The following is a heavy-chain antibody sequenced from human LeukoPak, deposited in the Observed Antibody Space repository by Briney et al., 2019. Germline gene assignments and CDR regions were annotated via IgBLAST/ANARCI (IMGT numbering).Heavy chain of an antibody. CDR1: GATFSSYA. Sequence: SVKLSCKASGATFSSYAISWVRQAPGQGLEWMGRIIPILGIANYVQKLQRRVTITADKSTSTAYMDPSSLRSEDTAVYYCARDRSGSYYFDYWGQGTLVTVSS. D-gene: IGHD1-26*01. V-gene: IGHV1-69*04. CDR2: IIPILGIA. CDR3: ARDRSGSYYFDY. J-gene: IGHJ4*02.